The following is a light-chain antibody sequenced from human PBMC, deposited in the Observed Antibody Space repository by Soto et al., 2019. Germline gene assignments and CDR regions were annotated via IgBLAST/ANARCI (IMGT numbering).Light chain of an antibody. Sequence: DIVMTQSPDSLAVSLGERATINCKSSQSVLYSSNNKNYLAWYHQKPGQPPTLLIYWASTRESGFPDRFSGSGSGTDFTLTISSLQADDVAVYYCQQYYSTPLTFGGGNKVEIK. CDR1: QSVLYSSNNKNY. CDR3: QQYYSTPLT. J-gene: IGKJ4*01. CDR2: WAS. V-gene: IGKV4-1*01.